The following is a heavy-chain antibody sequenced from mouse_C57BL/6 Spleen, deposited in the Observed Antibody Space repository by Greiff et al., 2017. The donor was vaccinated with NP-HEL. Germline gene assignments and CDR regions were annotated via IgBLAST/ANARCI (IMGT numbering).Heavy chain of an antibody. CDR2: IHPSDSDT. CDR1: GYTFTSYW. Sequence: VQLQQSGAELVKPGASVKVSCKASGYTFTSYWMHWVKQRPGQGLEWIGRIHPSDSDTNYNQKFKGKATLTVDKSSSTAYMQLSSLTSEDSAVYYCASTVVEQGFAYWGQGTLVTVSA. V-gene: IGHV1-74*01. J-gene: IGHJ3*01. CDR3: ASTVVEQGFAY. D-gene: IGHD1-1*01.